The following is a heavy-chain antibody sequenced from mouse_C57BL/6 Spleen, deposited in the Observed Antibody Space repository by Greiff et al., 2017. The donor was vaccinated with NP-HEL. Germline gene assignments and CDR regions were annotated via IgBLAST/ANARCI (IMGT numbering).Heavy chain of an antibody. V-gene: IGHV1-64*01. CDR3: APYSNYGYFDV. CDR2: IHPNSGST. CDR1: GYTFTSYW. Sequence: QVQLKQPGAELVKPGASVKLSCKASGYTFTSYWMHWVKQRPGQGLEWIGMIHPNSGSTNYNEKFKSKATLTVDKSSSTAYMQLSSLTSEDSAVYYCAPYSNYGYFDVWGTGTTVTVSS. J-gene: IGHJ1*03. D-gene: IGHD2-5*01.